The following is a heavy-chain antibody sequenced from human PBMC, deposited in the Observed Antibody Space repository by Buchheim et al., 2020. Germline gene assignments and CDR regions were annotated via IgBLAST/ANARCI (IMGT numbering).Heavy chain of an antibody. J-gene: IGHJ4*02. CDR2: ISASGAGT. CDR3: AKNSVHGDWPEY. CDR1: GFTFTTSP. Sequence: EVQPVESGGGLVQPGGSLRLSCAASGFTFTTSPMSWVRQAPGKGLEWVSAISASGAGTSYADSVKGRFTMSRDNSKNTLYLQMNSLRVEDTAVYYCAKNSVHGDWPEYWGQGTL. D-gene: IGHD4-17*01. V-gene: IGHV3-23*04.